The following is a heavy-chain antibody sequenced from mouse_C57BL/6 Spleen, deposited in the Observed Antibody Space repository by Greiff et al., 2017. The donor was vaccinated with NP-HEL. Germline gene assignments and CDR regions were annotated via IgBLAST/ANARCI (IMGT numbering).Heavy chain of an antibody. V-gene: IGHV5-16*01. CDR3: ARVGTTVVGDAMDY. J-gene: IGHJ4*01. CDR1: GFTFSDYY. D-gene: IGHD1-1*01. Sequence: EVQVVESEGGLVQPGSSMKLSCTASGFTFSDYYMAWVRQVPEKGLEWVANINYDGSSTYYLDSLKSRFIISRDNAKNILYLQMSSLKSEDTATYYCARVGTTVVGDAMDYWGQGTSVTVSS. CDR2: INYDGSST.